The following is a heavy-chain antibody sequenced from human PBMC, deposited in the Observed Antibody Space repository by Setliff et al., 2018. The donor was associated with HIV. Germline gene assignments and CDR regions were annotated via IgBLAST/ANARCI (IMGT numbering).Heavy chain of an antibody. D-gene: IGHD2-15*01. Sequence: ASVKVSCKASGYSFTNYGISWVRQAPGQGLEWMGWISSYNDNTNYALNLQGRVTMTTDTSTSTAYMELRSLRSGDTAVYYCARDDVGYCSGGSCYHLFDTFDIWGQGTVVTVS. J-gene: IGHJ3*02. CDR3: ARDDVGYCSGGSCYHLFDTFDI. V-gene: IGHV1-18*01. CDR2: ISSYNDNT. CDR1: GYSFTNYG.